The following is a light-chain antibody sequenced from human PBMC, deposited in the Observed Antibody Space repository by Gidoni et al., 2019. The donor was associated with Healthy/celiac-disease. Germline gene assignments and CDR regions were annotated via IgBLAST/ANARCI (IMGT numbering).Light chain of an antibody. CDR3: QSYDSSLSAYVV. CDR1: SSNIGAGYV. J-gene: IGLJ2*01. V-gene: IGLV1-40*01. CDR2: GNS. Sequence: QSVLTQPPSVSGAPGQRVTISCTGSSSNIGAGYVVHWYQQLPGTAPKLLIYGNSTRPSGVPDRFSGSKSGTSASLAITGLQAEDEADYYCQSYDSSLSAYVVFGGGTKLTVL.